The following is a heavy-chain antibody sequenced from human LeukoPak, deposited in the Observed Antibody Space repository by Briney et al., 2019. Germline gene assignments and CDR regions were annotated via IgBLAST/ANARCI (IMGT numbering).Heavy chain of an antibody. CDR2: ISGNGGST. D-gene: IGHD6-19*01. CDR1: RFTFSSYA. J-gene: IGHJ3*02. CDR3: AKSSSGWYNDAFDI. Sequence: GGPLRLSCAASRFTFSSYAMTWVRQAPGKGLEWVSGISGNGGSTYYADSVKGRFTISRDNSKNTLYLQMNSLRAEDTAVYYCAKSSSGWYNDAFDIWGQGTMVTVSS. V-gene: IGHV3-23*01.